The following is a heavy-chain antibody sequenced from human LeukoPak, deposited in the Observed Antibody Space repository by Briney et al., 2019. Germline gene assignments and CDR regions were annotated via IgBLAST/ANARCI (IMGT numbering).Heavy chain of an antibody. CDR3: AKFPYCGGDCYSFQH. J-gene: IGHJ1*01. CDR2: ISSSSSYI. CDR1: GFTFSSYS. Sequence: GGSLRLSCAASGFTFSSYSMNWVRQAPGKGLEWVSSISSSSSYIYYADSVKGRFTISRDNSKNTLYLQMNSLRAEDTAVYYCAKFPYCGGDCYSFQHWGQGTLVTVSS. V-gene: IGHV3-21*04. D-gene: IGHD2-21*02.